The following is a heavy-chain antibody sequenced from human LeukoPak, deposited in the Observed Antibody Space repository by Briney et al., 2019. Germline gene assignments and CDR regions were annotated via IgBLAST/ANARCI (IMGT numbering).Heavy chain of an antibody. CDR1: GYALTELS. J-gene: IGHJ4*02. Sequence: ASVKVSCKVSGYALTELSIHWVRQAPGKGFEWMGGVDRKDGETIYAQNFQDRVTVTDDRSTDTSYMELRGLTSEDTALYYCAGDVLVSGGSYYHGFWGQGTLVTVSS. CDR2: VDRKDGET. CDR3: AGDVLVSGGSYYHGF. V-gene: IGHV1-24*01. D-gene: IGHD3-10*01.